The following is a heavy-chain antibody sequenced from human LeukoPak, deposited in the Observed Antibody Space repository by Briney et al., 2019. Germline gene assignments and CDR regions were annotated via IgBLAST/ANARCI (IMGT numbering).Heavy chain of an antibody. Sequence: GGSLRLSCAASGFTFSSYGMHWVRQAPGKGLEWVAFIRYDGSNKYYADSVKGRFTISRDNSKNTLYLQMNSLRAEDTAVYYCASQLGDASDIWGQGTMVTVSS. J-gene: IGHJ3*02. D-gene: IGHD6-13*01. CDR2: IRYDGSNK. CDR3: ASQLGDASDI. CDR1: GFTFSSYG. V-gene: IGHV3-30*02.